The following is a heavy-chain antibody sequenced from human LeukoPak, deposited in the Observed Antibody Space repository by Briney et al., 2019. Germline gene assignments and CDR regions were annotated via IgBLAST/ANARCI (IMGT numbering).Heavy chain of an antibody. D-gene: IGHD1-26*01. CDR1: GYSISSGNY. CDR2: TYHSGST. V-gene: IGHV4-38-2*02. Sequence: SETLSLTCSVSGYSISSGNYWGRIRPPPGKTLEWIGSTYHSGSTQLHPSLHSRVTISVDTSKNHFFLNLSSVTATDTAVYYCARGEVGSIGRLGYWGQGILVTVSS. J-gene: IGHJ4*02. CDR3: ARGEVGSIGRLGY.